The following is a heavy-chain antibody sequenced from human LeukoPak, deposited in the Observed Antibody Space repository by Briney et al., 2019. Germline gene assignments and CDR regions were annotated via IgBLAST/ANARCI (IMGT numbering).Heavy chain of an antibody. CDR3: AREVYYYYMDV. CDR2: FHPEDGET. J-gene: IGHJ6*03. CDR1: GYTVTELS. V-gene: IGHV1-24*01. Sequence: ASVKVSCKVSGYTVTELSMHWVRQSPGKGLEWMGGFHPEDGETIYAQKFQGRVTMTEDTSTDTAYMELSSLRSEDTAVYYCAREVYYYYMDVWGKGTTVTISS.